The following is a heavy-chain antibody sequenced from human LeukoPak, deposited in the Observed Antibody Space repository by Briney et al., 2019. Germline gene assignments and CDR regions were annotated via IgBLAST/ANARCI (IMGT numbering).Heavy chain of an antibody. V-gene: IGHV3-48*03. CDR3: VRGEWVR. Sequence: GGSLRLSCAASGFTFSSYEMNWVRQAPGKGLEWVSYISSSDSIMYYADSVRGRFTISRDNAKNSLYLQMNSLRAGDTAVYYCVRGEWVRWGQGTLVTVSS. CDR1: GFTFSSYE. D-gene: IGHD3-10*01. J-gene: IGHJ4*02. CDR2: ISSSDSIM.